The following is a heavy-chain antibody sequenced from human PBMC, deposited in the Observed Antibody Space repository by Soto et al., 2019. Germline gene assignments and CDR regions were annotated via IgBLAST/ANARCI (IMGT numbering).Heavy chain of an antibody. CDR3: ARLTLAGLDP. V-gene: IGHV3-53*01. J-gene: IGHJ5*02. Sequence: EVQLVESGGGFIQPGGSLRLSCAASGFTVSSNDMAWVRQAPGTGLEWVSSINSCGGTYHADSVKGRFALSRDSSKTTLYLHMNSLRVDDTAVDYCARLTLAGLDPLGQGTLVTVCS. CDR1: GFTVSSND. D-gene: IGHD2-15*01. CDR2: INSCGGT.